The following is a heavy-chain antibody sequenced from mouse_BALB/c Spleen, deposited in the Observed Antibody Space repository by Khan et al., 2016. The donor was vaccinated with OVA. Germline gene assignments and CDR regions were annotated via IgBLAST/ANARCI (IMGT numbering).Heavy chain of an antibody. CDR1: GFTFSSYG. CDR2: INSNGGST. CDR3: ARVVSRVAMDY. D-gene: IGHD2-2*01. J-gene: IGHJ4*01. Sequence: VQLKQSGGGLVQPGGSLKLSCAASGFTFSSYGMSWVRQTPDKRLELVATINSNGGSTYYPDSVKGRFTISRDNAKNTLYLQMSSLKSEDTAMYYCARVVSRVAMDYWGQGTSVTVSS. V-gene: IGHV5-6-3*01.